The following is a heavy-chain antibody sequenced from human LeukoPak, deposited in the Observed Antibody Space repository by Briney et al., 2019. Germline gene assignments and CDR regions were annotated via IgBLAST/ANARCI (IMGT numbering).Heavy chain of an antibody. CDR1: GFTFSSYA. Sequence: GGSLRLSCAASGFTFSSYAMSWVRQAPGKGLEWVSVISGSGGSTYYADSVKGRFTISRDNSKNTLYLQMNSLRAEDTAVYYCANDFEWLVHDYWGQGTLVTVSS. CDR3: ANDFEWLVHDY. CDR2: ISGSGGST. J-gene: IGHJ4*02. D-gene: IGHD6-19*01. V-gene: IGHV3-23*01.